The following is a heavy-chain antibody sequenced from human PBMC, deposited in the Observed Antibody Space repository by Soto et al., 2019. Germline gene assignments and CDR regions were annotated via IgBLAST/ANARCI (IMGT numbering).Heavy chain of an antibody. D-gene: IGHD6-19*01. CDR1: GFTFSRYG. V-gene: IGHV3-30*18. Sequence: GGSLRLSCAASGFTFSRYGMHWVRQAPGKGLEWVAVISSDGSVKFYADSVKGRFTISRDNSKSTLYLQMNSLRAEDTAVYYCAKDRGWLAERYYYGMDVWGQGTTVTVSS. CDR2: ISSDGSVK. CDR3: AKDRGWLAERYYYGMDV. J-gene: IGHJ6*02.